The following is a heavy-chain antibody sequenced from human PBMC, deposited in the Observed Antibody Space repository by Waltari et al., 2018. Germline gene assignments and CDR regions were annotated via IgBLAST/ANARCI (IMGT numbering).Heavy chain of an antibody. Sequence: QVQLQESGPGLVKPSETLSLTCAVSGYSISRGYYWGWIRQPPGKGLEWIGSIYHSGSTYYNPSLKSRVTISVDTSKNQFSLKLSSVTAADTAVYYCARPESDYWGQGTLVTVSS. CDR2: IYHSGST. CDR1: GYSISRGYY. CDR3: ARPESDY. J-gene: IGHJ4*02. V-gene: IGHV4-38-2*01.